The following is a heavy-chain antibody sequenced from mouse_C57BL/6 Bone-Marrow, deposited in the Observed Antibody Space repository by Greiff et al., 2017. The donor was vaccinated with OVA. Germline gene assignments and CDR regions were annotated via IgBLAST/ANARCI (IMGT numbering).Heavy chain of an antibody. D-gene: IGHD1-1*01. V-gene: IGHV1-50*01. CDR1: GYTFTSYW. Sequence: QVQLQQPGAELVKPGASVKLSCKASGYTFTSYWMQWVKQRPGQGLEWIGEIDPSDSYTNYNQKFKGKATLTVDTSSSTAYMQLSSLTSEDSAVYYCARGTTVVASRRYFDVWGTGTTVTVSS. J-gene: IGHJ1*03. CDR2: IDPSDSYT. CDR3: ARGTTVVASRRYFDV.